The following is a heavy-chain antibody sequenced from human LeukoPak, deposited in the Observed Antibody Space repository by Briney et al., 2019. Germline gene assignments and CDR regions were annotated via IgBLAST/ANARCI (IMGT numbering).Heavy chain of an antibody. CDR3: AKDWGARGCCGDYFDY. Sequence: PGGSLRLSCAASGFMFSEYGMHWVRQAPGKGLEWVAFIRDDGSNKLYADSVKGRFTSSRDNTKNTVSLQMNSLRPEDTAVYYCAKDWGARGCCGDYFDYWGQGSLVIVSS. CDR1: GFMFSEYG. V-gene: IGHV3-30*02. J-gene: IGHJ4*02. D-gene: IGHD6-19*01. CDR2: IRDDGSNK.